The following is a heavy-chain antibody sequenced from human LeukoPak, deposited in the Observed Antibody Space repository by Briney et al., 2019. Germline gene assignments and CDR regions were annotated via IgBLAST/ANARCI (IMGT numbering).Heavy chain of an antibody. CDR3: ARDHNDAFDI. CDR2: IIPIFGTA. J-gene: IGHJ3*02. V-gene: IGHV1-69*05. CDR1: GGTFSSYA. Sequence: SVKVSCKASGGTFSSYAISWVRQAPGQGLEWMGGIIPIFGTADYAQKFQGRVTITTDESTSTAYMELSSLRSEDTAVYYCARDHNDAFDIWGQGTMVTVSS.